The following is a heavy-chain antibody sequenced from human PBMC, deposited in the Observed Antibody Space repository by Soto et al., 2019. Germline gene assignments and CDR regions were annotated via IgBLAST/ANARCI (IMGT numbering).Heavy chain of an antibody. V-gene: IGHV1-69*06. J-gene: IGHJ4*02. D-gene: IGHD6-19*01. Sequence: SVKVSCKASGGTFSSYAISWVRQAPGQGLEWMGGIIPIFGTANYAQKFQGRVTITADKSTSTAYMELSSLRSEDTAVYYCARNAGPRYSSGWYYFDYWGQGTLVTVYS. CDR3: ARNAGPRYSSGWYYFDY. CDR1: GGTFSSYA. CDR2: IIPIFGTA.